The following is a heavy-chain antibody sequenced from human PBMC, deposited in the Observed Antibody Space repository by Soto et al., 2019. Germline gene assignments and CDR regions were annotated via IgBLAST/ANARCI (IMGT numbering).Heavy chain of an antibody. V-gene: IGHV2-5*02. Sequence: QITLKESGPTLVKPTQTLTLTCTFSGFSLPTDRVGVGWIRQPPGKALEWLAVIYWDDTKTYRPSLKSRLTITKDTSKNQVALKMTDMDPVDTATYYCEHAYGGRSLYWGQGTLVTVSS. CDR1: GFSLPTDRVG. J-gene: IGHJ4*02. D-gene: IGHD1-26*01. CDR3: EHAYGGRSLY. CDR2: IYWDDTK.